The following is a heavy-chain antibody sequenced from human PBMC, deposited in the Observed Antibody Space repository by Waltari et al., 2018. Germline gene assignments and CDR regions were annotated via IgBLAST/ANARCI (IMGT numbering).Heavy chain of an antibody. CDR1: GYTFTSYD. Sequence: QVQLVQSGAEVKKPGASVKVSCKASGYTFTSYDINWVRQAPGQGLEWMGGMNPNSGNTGYAQEFHVRVTMTRSTSISTAYMDLSNLRSEDTAVYYCARIRGSSYGQLFDYWGQGALVTVSS. D-gene: IGHD5-18*01. CDR3: ARIRGSSYGQLFDY. CDR2: MNPNSGNT. V-gene: IGHV1-8*01. J-gene: IGHJ4*02.